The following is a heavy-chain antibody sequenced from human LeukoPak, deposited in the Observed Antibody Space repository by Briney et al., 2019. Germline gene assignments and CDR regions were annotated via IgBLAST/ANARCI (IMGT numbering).Heavy chain of an antibody. V-gene: IGHV4-61*02. CDR2: FYTSGTP. Sequence: PSETLSLTCTVSGGSISSGSYYWSWIRQPAGKGLEWIGRFYTSGTPNYNPSLKSRVTISVDTSKNQFSLKLSSVSAADTAVYYCARGGSSSGWHIYFDYWGQGTLVTVSS. CDR1: GGSISSGSYY. J-gene: IGHJ4*02. CDR3: ARGGSSSGWHIYFDY. D-gene: IGHD6-19*01.